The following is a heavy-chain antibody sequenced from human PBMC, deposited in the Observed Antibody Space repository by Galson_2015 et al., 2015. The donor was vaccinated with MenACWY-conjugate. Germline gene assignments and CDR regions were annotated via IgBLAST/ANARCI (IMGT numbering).Heavy chain of an antibody. D-gene: IGHD5-18*01. CDR3: AKDIVGIRGYSYGWVFDY. V-gene: IGHV3-30*18. Sequence: SLRLSCAASGFTFSSYGMHWVRQAPGKGLEWVAVISYDGSNKYYADSVKGRFTISRDNSKNTLYLQMNSLRAEDTAVYYCAKDIVGIRGYSYGWVFDYWGQGTLVTVSS. J-gene: IGHJ4*02. CDR1: GFTFSSYG. CDR2: ISYDGSNK.